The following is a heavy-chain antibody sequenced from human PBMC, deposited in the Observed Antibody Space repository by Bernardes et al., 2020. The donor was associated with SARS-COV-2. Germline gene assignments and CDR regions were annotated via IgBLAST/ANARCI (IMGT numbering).Heavy chain of an antibody. Sequence: GGSLRLSCAASGFTLSNHPMHWVRQAPGKGLEWVATIFNDGENKYYADSGKGRFSISRDNSNNTLYVQINSLRLEDTAVFYCAREGHRTSGGWGAFDSWGQGTMVTVSS. V-gene: IGHV3-30*01. CDR2: IFNDGENK. CDR1: GFTLSNHP. J-gene: IGHJ3*02. CDR3: AREGHRTSGGWGAFDS. D-gene: IGHD3-16*01.